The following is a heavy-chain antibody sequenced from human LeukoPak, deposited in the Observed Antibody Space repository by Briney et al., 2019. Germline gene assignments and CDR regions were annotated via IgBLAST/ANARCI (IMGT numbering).Heavy chain of an antibody. CDR2: ISGSGGST. Sequence: PGGSLRLSCATSGFSFSSYAMSWVRQAPGKGLEWVSAISGSGGSTYYADSVKGRFTISRDNSKNTLYLQMNSLRAEDTAVYYCAKVFGLENLSSGWRGGPFDIWGQGTMVTVSS. J-gene: IGHJ3*02. V-gene: IGHV3-23*01. CDR1: GFSFSSYA. CDR3: AKVFGLENLSSGWRGGPFDI. D-gene: IGHD6-19*01.